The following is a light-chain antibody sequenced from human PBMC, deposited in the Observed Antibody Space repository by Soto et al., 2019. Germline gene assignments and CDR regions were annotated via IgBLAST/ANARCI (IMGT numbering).Light chain of an antibody. CDR1: QSLLFFNGITY. J-gene: IGKJ4*01. Sequence: EVVLTQSPLSLPVTVGQPATVSCRSSQSLLFFNGITYLTWFHQRPCQPPRRLISEVSNRDSGVPGKFNGSGSGTDFTLEISRVEAEDVGHFYCMQGTPWPLPFGGGTRVEIK. CDR3: MQGTPWPLP. CDR2: EVS. V-gene: IGKV2-30*01.